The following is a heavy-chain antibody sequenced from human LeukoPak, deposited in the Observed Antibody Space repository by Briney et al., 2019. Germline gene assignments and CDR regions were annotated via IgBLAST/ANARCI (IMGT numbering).Heavy chain of an antibody. D-gene: IGHD2-15*01. V-gene: IGHV1-69*13. CDR3: ASAGYCSGGSCYYYYMDV. CDR1: GGTFSSYA. J-gene: IGHJ6*03. CDR2: IIPIFGTA. Sequence: ASVKVSCKASGGTFSSYAISWVRQAPGQGLEWMGGIIPIFGTANYAQKFQGRVTITADESTSTAYMELSSLRSEDTAVYYCASAGYCSGGSCYYYYMDVWGKGTTVTVSS.